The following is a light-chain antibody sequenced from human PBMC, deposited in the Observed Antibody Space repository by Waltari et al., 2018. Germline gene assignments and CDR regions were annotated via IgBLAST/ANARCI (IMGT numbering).Light chain of an antibody. J-gene: IGLJ3*02. CDR2: EVI. V-gene: IGLV2-23*02. CDR3: CSYAGSYIWV. Sequence: QSALTQPASVSGSPGQSITISCTGTSSDVGTYNLVSWYQQHPGKAPKLMIYEVIKRPSGVSSRFSGSKSGNTASLTISGLQAEDAADYYCCSYAGSYIWVFGGGTNLTVL. CDR1: SSDVGTYNL.